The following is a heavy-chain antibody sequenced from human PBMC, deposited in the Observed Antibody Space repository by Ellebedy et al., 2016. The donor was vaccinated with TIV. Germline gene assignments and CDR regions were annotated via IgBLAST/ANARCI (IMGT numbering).Heavy chain of an antibody. V-gene: IGHV3-48*03. D-gene: IGHD3-16*01. CDR2: ITSSGSTV. CDR1: GFTFSTSE. Sequence: GESLKISCAASGFTFSTSEMVWVRQPPGRGLEWISYITSSGSTVYYSDSVRGRFTISRDTAKNSLYLQMNSLRAEDMALYYCAKDRGRYYYYGMDVWGQGTTVTVSS. J-gene: IGHJ6*02. CDR3: AKDRGRYYYYGMDV.